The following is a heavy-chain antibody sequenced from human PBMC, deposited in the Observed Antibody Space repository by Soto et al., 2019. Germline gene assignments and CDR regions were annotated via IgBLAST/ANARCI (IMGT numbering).Heavy chain of an antibody. V-gene: IGHV1-18*01. D-gene: IGHD2-2*01. CDR3: ARDIVLVPAATLMDV. Sequence: QVQLVQSGAEVKKPGASVKVSCKASGYTFTSYGISWVRQAPGQGLEWMGWISAYNGNTNYAQKLQGRVTMTTDTATSTAYMELRSVRSDDTAVYYCARDIVLVPAATLMDVWGQGTTVTVSS. J-gene: IGHJ6*02. CDR2: ISAYNGNT. CDR1: GYTFTSYG.